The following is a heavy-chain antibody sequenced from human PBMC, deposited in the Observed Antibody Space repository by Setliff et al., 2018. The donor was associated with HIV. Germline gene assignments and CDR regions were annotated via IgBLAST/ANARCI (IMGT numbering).Heavy chain of an antibody. CDR3: VASSSWSSRLNF. CDR2: TSHSGKT. J-gene: IGHJ4*02. D-gene: IGHD2-2*01. CDR1: GGPLSGHY. V-gene: IGHV4-34*01. Sequence: SETLSLTCAVYGGPLSGHYWSWIRQPPGQGLEWIGETSHSGKTNYNPSPKGRVTISVDTSKNQFSLKLTSVTAADTAVYYCVASSSWSSRLNFWGPGMLVTVS.